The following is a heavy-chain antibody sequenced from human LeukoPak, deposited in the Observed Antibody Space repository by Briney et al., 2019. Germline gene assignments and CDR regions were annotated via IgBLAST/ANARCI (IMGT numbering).Heavy chain of an antibody. CDR3: AIYDSRGDFDY. CDR1: GFIFSHYG. Sequence: PGTSLRLSCAASGFIFSHYGMHWVRQAPGKGLEWVAFIRNDESDRDHADSVKGRFTISRDNSKNTLYLQMNSLRPEDTGVYYCAIYDSRGDFDYWGQGTQVTVSA. CDR2: IRNDESDR. V-gene: IGHV3-30*02. J-gene: IGHJ4*02. D-gene: IGHD3-22*01.